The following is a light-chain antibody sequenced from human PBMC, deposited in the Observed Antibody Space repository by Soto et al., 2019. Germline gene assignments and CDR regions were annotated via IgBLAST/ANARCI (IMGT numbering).Light chain of an antibody. Sequence: EIVLTQSPGTLSLSPGERATLSCRVSQSVSSSYLAWYQQKPGQAPRLLIYGASSRASGIPDRFSGSGSGTDFTLTISRLEPEDFAVYYCQQYSSSPLTFGGGTKVDIK. CDR2: GAS. J-gene: IGKJ4*01. CDR1: QSVSSSY. V-gene: IGKV3-20*01. CDR3: QQYSSSPLT.